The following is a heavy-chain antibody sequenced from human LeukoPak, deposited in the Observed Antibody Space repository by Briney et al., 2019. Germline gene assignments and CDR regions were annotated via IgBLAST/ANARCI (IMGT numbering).Heavy chain of an antibody. CDR3: ARGYSSSSFHFDY. J-gene: IGHJ4*02. V-gene: IGHV4-38-2*01. Sequence: SETMSLTCAVSGYSISSGYYWGWIRQPPGKGLEWIGSLYHSGNTYHNPSLKSRVTISEDSSKNQFSLKLRSVTAADTAVYYCARGYSSSSFHFDYWGQGTLVTVSS. CDR1: GYSISSGYY. CDR2: LYHSGNT. D-gene: IGHD6-6*01.